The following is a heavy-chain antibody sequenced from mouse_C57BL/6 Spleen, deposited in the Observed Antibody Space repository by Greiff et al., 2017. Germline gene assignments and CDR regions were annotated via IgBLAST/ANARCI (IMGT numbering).Heavy chain of an antibody. CDR3: ARRNYGSSYDYAMDY. J-gene: IGHJ4*01. Sequence: QVQLQQSGPELVKPGASVKISCKASGYTFPDSYINWVKQRPGQGLEWIGWIFPGSGSTYYNEKFKGKATLTVDKSSSTAYMLLSSLTSEDSAVYFCARRNYGSSYDYAMDYWGQGTSVTVSS. D-gene: IGHD1-1*01. CDR2: IFPGSGST. V-gene: IGHV1-75*01. CDR1: GYTFPDSY.